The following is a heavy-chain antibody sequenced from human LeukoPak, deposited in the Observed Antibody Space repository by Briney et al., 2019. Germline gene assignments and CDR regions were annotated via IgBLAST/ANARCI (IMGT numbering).Heavy chain of an antibody. V-gene: IGHV3-53*01. CDR2: IYSDNT. CDR3: ARDLGQYYDTSDNWFDP. Sequence: PGGSLRLSCTVSGFTVSSNSMSWVRQAPGKGLEWVSFIYSDNTHYSDSVKGRFTISRDNAKNTLNLQMNSLRAEDTAVYYCARDLGQYYDTSDNWFDPWGQGTLVTVSS. D-gene: IGHD3-22*01. J-gene: IGHJ5*02. CDR1: GFTVSSNS.